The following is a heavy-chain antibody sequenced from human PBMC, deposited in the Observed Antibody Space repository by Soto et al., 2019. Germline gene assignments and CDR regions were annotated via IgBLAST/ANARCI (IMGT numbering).Heavy chain of an antibody. Sequence: PSETLSLTCTVSGGSMSSEGYYWSWIRQHPGKGLEWIGYIYYSGLTDYNPSLKSRLTISGDTSKHQFSLKLSSVTAADAAVYYCVARGSYFGSWGQGTLVTVSS. CDR2: IYYSGLT. D-gene: IGHD1-26*01. CDR3: VARGSYFGS. V-gene: IGHV4-31*03. CDR1: GGSMSSEGYY. J-gene: IGHJ4*02.